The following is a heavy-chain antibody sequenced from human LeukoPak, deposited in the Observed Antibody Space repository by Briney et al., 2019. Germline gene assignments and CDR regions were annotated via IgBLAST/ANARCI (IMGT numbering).Heavy chain of an antibody. CDR2: IYPGASDT. V-gene: IGHV5-51*01. Sequence: GESLKISCKGSGYSFTSYWIGWVRQMPGKGLEWMGIIYPGASDTRYSPSFQGQVTISADKSISTAYLQWSSLKASDTAMYYCARSDYYGSGSYYLFDYWGQGTLVTVSS. CDR3: ARSDYYGSGSYYLFDY. J-gene: IGHJ4*02. CDR1: GYSFTSYW. D-gene: IGHD3-10*01.